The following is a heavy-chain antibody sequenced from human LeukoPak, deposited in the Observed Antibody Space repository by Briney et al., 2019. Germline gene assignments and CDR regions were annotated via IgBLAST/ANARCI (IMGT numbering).Heavy chain of an antibody. J-gene: IGHJ4*02. CDR1: GGSISSYY. Sequence: SETLSLTCTVSGGSISSYYWSWIRQPAGKGLEWIGRIYTSGSANYNPSLKSRVTMSVDTSKNQFSLKLSSVTAAGTAVYYCARDLLLDDSSGYYEETDYWGQGTLVTVSS. V-gene: IGHV4-4*07. CDR2: IYTSGSA. D-gene: IGHD3-22*01. CDR3: ARDLLLDDSSGYYEETDY.